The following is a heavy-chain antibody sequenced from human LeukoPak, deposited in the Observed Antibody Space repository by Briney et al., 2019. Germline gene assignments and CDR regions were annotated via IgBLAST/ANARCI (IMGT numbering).Heavy chain of an antibody. CDR2: IHYSGST. CDR1: GDSISRYY. V-gene: IGHV4-59*01. J-gene: IGHJ6*02. CDR3: ARNYASGNYFDFYYYNMDV. D-gene: IGHD3-10*01. Sequence: PSETLSLTCTVSGDSISRYYWSSIRQPPGKGLEWIGYIHYSGSTNNNPSLKSRLTISIDTSKNQFSLKLSPVTAADTAVYYCARNYASGNYFDFYYYNMDVWGQGTTVTVSS.